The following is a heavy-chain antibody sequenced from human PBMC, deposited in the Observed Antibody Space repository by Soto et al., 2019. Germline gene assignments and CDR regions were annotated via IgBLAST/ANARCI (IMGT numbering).Heavy chain of an antibody. CDR2: IGTYNGDT. Sequence: QVQLVQSGAEVKKPGASVKVSCKASGYIFTSYGISWVRQAPGQGLGWMGWIGTYNGDTNYAQSFQGRVTMTTDTSTSTVYMELRSLRSDDTAVYYCARVRSELGYCSGGSCLPYYYGMDVW. J-gene: IGHJ6*01. CDR1: GYIFTSYG. CDR3: ARVRSELGYCSGGSCLPYYYGMDV. D-gene: IGHD2-15*01. V-gene: IGHV1-18*01.